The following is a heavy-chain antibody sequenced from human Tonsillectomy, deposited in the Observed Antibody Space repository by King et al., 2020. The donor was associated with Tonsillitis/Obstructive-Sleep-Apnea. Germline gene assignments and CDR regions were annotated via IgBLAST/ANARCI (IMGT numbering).Heavy chain of an antibody. CDR3: ARSDLDWGYDAFDI. Sequence: VQLQQWGAGLLKPSETLSLTCAVYGGSFSGYYWNWIRQPPGKGLEWIGEINHSVSTNYNPSRKSRVTISVDTSKNQLSLKLSSVTAADTAVYYCARSDLDWGYDAFDIWGQGTMVTVSS. CDR1: GGSFSGYY. D-gene: IGHD3/OR15-3a*01. CDR2: INHSVST. J-gene: IGHJ3*02. V-gene: IGHV4-34*01.